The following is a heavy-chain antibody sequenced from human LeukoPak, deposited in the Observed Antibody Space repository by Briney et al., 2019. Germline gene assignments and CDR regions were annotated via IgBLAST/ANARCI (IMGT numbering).Heavy chain of an antibody. CDR1: GGTFSSYA. V-gene: IGHV1-69*06. D-gene: IGHD2-2*01. CDR3: ARAGCSSTSCYHAAFDI. CDR2: IIPIFGTA. Sequence: SVKVSRKASGGTFSSYAISWVRQAPGQGLEWMGGIIPIFGTANYAQKFQGRVTITADKSTSTAYMELSSLRSEDTAVYYCARAGCSSTSCYHAAFDIWGQGTMVTVSS. J-gene: IGHJ3*02.